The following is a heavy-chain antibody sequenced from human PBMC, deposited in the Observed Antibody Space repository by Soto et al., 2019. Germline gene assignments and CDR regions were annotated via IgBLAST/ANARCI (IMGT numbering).Heavy chain of an antibody. CDR1: GGSISSYY. CDR2: IYYSGST. J-gene: IGHJ4*02. CDR3: ARGLYGIDY. D-gene: IGHD3-10*01. V-gene: IGHV4-59*01. Sequence: XGTLSLTCTVSGGSISSYYWSWIRQPPGKGLKWIGYIYYSGSTNYNPSLKSRVTISVDTSKNQFSLKLSSVTAADTAVYYCARGLYGIDYWGQGTLVTVSS.